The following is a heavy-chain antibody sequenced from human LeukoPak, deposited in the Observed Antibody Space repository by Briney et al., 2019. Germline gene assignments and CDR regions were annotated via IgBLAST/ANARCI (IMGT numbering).Heavy chain of an antibody. CDR3: ARVVGGNYYGSETDDY. D-gene: IGHD3-10*01. V-gene: IGHV1-2*02. CDR1: GYTFTGYY. Sequence: GASVKVSCKASGYTFTGYYMHWVRQAPGQGLEWMGWINPNNGGTKYAQKVQGRVTMTRDTSISTAYMELSRVRSDDTAVYYCARVVGGNYYGSETDDYWGQGTLVTVSS. CDR2: INPNNGGT. J-gene: IGHJ4*02.